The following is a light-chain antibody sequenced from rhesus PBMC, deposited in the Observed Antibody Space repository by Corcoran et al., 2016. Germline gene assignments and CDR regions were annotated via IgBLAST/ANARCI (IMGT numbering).Light chain of an antibody. CDR1: QSVSSY. J-gene: IGKJ3*01. Sequence: QVILTQSPATLSLSPGERATLSCRASQSVSSYLAWYPQKPGQAPRLLIYGAASRATGIPDRFSGSGSGTDYTFTISSLQSEDVATYYCQHNYGTPFTFGPGTKLDIK. V-gene: IGKV3S11*01. CDR2: GAA. CDR3: QHNYGTPFT.